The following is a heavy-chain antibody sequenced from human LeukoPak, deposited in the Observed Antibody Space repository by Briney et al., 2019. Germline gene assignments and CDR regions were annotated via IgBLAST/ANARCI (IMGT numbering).Heavy chain of an antibody. CDR3: AKVSGRRDGYNSDFDY. V-gene: IGHV3-11*06. J-gene: IGHJ4*02. Sequence: GGSLRLSCAASGFIFSDYYMSWMRQAPGKGLEWLSYIDGSSSRTNYADSVKGRFTISRDNVKNSLYLQMNSLRAEDTAVYYCAKVSGRRDGYNSDFDYWGQGTLVTVSS. D-gene: IGHD5-24*01. CDR1: GFIFSDYY. CDR2: IDGSSSRT.